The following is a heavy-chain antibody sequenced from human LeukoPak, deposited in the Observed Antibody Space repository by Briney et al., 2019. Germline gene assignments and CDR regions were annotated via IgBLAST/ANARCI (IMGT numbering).Heavy chain of an antibody. Sequence: GGSLRLSCAASGFTVSSNYMSWVRQAPGKGLERVSVIYSGGSTYYADSVKGRFTISRDNSKNTLYLQMNSLRAEDTAVYYCARDLPYYYDSNGYGDFDIWGQGTMVTVSS. CDR2: IYSGGST. CDR3: ARDLPYYYDSNGYGDFDI. J-gene: IGHJ3*02. D-gene: IGHD3-22*01. CDR1: GFTVSSNY. V-gene: IGHV3-53*01.